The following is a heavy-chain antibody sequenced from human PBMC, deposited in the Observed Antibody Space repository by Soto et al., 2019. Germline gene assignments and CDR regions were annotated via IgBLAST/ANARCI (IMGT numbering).Heavy chain of an antibody. CDR2: IWYDGSNK. V-gene: IGHV3-33*01. CDR1: GFTFSSHG. D-gene: IGHD2-15*01. Sequence: QVQLVESGGGVVQPGRSLRLSCAASGFTFSSHGMHWVRQAPGKGLEWVAVIWYDGSNKYYADSVKGRFTISRDNSKNTLYLQMNSLRAEDTAVYYCARDAVVVVAATLGSAFDIWGQGTMVTVSS. J-gene: IGHJ3*02. CDR3: ARDAVVVVAATLGSAFDI.